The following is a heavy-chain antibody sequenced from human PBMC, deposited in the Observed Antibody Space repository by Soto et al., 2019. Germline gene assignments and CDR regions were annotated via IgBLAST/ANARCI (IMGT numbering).Heavy chain of an antibody. V-gene: IGHV3-23*01. CDR2: ISGSGGST. Sequence: GGSLRLACAASGFTFSSYAMSWVRQAPGKGLEWVSAISGSGGSTYYADSVKGRFTISRDNSKNTLYLQMNSLRAEDTAVYYCAKGLTITASYGMDVWGQGTTVTVSS. CDR1: GFTFSSYA. D-gene: IGHD1-1*01. CDR3: AKGLTITASYGMDV. J-gene: IGHJ6*02.